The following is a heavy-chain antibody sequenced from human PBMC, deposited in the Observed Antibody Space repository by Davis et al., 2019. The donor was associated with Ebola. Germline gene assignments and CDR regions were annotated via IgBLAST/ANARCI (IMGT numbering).Heavy chain of an antibody. D-gene: IGHD2-21*01. V-gene: IGHV4-30-2*01. CDR1: GGSISSGGYS. CDR3: ARDDGGDLDY. CDR2: IYHSGTT. Sequence: LRLSCAVSGGSISSGGYSWSWIRPPPGKGLEWIGYIYHSGTTYYNPSLKSRVTISEDRSKNQFSLRLSSVTAADTAVYYCARDDGGDLDYWGQGTLVTVSS. J-gene: IGHJ4*02.